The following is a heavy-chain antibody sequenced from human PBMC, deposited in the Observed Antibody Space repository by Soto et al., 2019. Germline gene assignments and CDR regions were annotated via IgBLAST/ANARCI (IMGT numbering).Heavy chain of an antibody. D-gene: IGHD2-21*02. J-gene: IGHJ3*01. V-gene: IGHV3-74*01. Sequence: GGFLRLSCAASGFTFSYYWMHWVRQALGQGLLWVSRIHSDGSSTTYADSVKGRFTISRDNAKNTVTLQMNSLRVEDTGVYFCARGDRGAFDLWGQGTMVTVSS. CDR3: ARGDRGAFDL. CDR1: GFTFSYYW. CDR2: IHSDGSST.